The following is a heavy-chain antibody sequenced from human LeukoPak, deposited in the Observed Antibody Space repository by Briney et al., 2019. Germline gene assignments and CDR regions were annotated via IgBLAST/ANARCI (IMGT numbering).Heavy chain of an antibody. CDR3: ARSLGYSSGG. CDR1: GFPFRSHW. J-gene: IGHJ4*02. V-gene: IGHV3-74*01. CDR2: ISTDGTTT. D-gene: IGHD2-15*01. Sequence: PGVSLRLSCAASGFPFRSHWMPWVRQVPGKGLVWVSHISTDGTTTNYADSVKGRFTISRDNAKDTLYLQLNSLRAEDTAIYYCARSLGYSSGGWGQGTLVTVSS.